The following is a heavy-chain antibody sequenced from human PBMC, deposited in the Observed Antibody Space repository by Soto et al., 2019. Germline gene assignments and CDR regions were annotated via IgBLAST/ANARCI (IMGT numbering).Heavy chain of an antibody. CDR2: ISRSSSYI. D-gene: IGHD2-15*01. CDR3: ARDSGYCSGGSCYAGYFQH. J-gene: IGHJ1*01. Sequence: LRLSCAASGFTFSTYTMNWVRQAPGKGLEWVSSISRSSSYIYYADSVKGRFTISRDNAKNSLDLQMNSLRAEDTAVYYCARDSGYCSGGSCYAGYFQHWGLGTLVTVS. V-gene: IGHV3-21*04. CDR1: GFTFSTYT.